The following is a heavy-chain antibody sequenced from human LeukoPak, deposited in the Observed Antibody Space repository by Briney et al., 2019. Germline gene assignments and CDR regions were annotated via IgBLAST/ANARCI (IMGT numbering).Heavy chain of an antibody. J-gene: IGHJ6*02. CDR3: ARGLDFSSYYYGMDV. CDR1: GGSISSGGYS. V-gene: IGHV4-30-2*01. D-gene: IGHD3-3*01. CDR2: IYHSGST. Sequence: SQTLSLTCAVSGGSISSGGYSWSWIRQPPGKGLEWIGYIYHSGSTNYNPSLKSRVTMSVDTSKNQFSLKLSSVTAADTAVYYCARGLDFSSYYYGMDVWGQGTTVTVSS.